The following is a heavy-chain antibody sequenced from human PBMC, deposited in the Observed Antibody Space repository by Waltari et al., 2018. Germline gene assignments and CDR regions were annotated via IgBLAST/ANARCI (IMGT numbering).Heavy chain of an antibody. Sequence: QLQLQESGPGLVKPSETLSITCTVSGGSISSSSYYWGWIRQPPGKGLEWIGSIYYSGSTYYNPSLKCRVTISVDTSKNQFSLKLSSVTAADTAVYYCARLSIAAAGTEYFQHWGQGTLVTVSS. CDR1: GGSISSSSYY. D-gene: IGHD6-13*01. J-gene: IGHJ1*01. CDR2: IYYSGST. V-gene: IGHV4-39*01. CDR3: ARLSIAAAGTEYFQH.